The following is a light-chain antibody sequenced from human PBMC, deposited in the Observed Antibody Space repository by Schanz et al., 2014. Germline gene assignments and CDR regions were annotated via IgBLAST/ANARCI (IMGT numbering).Light chain of an antibody. CDR2: GAS. J-gene: IGKJ4*01. V-gene: IGKV3D-15*01. CDR1: HSVTSN. CDR3: QQYSKSPLT. Sequence: VMTQSPATLSVSPGQRATLSCRASHSVTSNLAWYQQKPGQAPRLLIYGASSRATGIPDRFSGSGSGTDFTLTISRLEPEDFAVYYCQQYSKSPLTFGGGTKVEI.